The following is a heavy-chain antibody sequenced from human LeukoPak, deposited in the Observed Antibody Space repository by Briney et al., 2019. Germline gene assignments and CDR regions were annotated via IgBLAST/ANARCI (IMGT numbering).Heavy chain of an antibody. D-gene: IGHD6-19*01. J-gene: IGHJ6*02. CDR3: ATRSHCSGSYGMDV. CDR2: ISGSGGST. CDR1: GFTFSDYY. Sequence: GGSLRLSCVASGFTFSDYYMSWIRQAPGKGLEWVSAISGSGGSTYYADSVKGRFTISKDYSKNTLYLQVSSLRAEDTAVYYCATRSHCSGSYGMDVWGQGTTVTVSS. V-gene: IGHV3-23*01.